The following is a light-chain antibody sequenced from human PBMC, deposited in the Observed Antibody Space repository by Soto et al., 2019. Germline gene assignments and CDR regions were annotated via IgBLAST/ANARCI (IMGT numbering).Light chain of an antibody. Sequence: SELTQPPSASGSPGQSVPISCTGTNSDVGGYNYVSWYQQYPGKAPKLIIYEVNERPSGVPDRFSGSKSGNTASLTVSGLQTADEADYYCSSYAGSNWYVFGTGTKVTVL. CDR2: EVN. V-gene: IGLV2-8*01. J-gene: IGLJ1*01. CDR3: SSYAGSNWYV. CDR1: NSDVGGYNY.